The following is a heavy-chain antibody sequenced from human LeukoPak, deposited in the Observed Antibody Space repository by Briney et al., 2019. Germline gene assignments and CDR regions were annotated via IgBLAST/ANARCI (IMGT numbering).Heavy chain of an antibody. V-gene: IGHV3-11*01. CDR3: ARVRGSYAFDY. CDR2: ISKSGSTI. J-gene: IGHJ4*02. CDR1: GFTFSDYY. D-gene: IGHD1-26*01. Sequence: GGSLRLSCAASGFTFSDYYMSWFRQAPGKGPECISYISKSGSTIYYADSVKGRFTISRDNAKDSLYVQMNSLGAEDTAVYYCARVRGSYAFDYWGQGTLVTVSS.